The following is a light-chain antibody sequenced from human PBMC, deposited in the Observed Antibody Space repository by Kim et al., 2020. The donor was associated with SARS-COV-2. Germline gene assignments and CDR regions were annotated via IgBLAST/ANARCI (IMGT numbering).Light chain of an antibody. V-gene: IGKV3-11*01. Sequence: ETVLTQSPDTLSLSPGERVSLSCRASQSVGTYLAWYQQKGGQAPRLLIYEASNRATGIPGRFSGSGSETDFTLTISSLEPEDFAVYYCQQRGNWPPTFGGGTKLEI. CDR1: QSVGTY. CDR2: EAS. J-gene: IGKJ4*01. CDR3: QQRGNWPPT.